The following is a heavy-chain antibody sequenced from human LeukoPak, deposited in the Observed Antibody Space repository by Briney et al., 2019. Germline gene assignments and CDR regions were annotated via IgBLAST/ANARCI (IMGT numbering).Heavy chain of an antibody. J-gene: IGHJ4*02. Sequence: GGSLRLSCAASGFTFSSYEMNWVRQAPGKGLEWVSYISSSGSTRYYADSVKGRFTISRDDAKNSLYLQMNSLRVEDTAVYYCTRNGFSSGLDYWGQGTLVTVSS. CDR1: GFTFSSYE. CDR2: ISSSGSTR. V-gene: IGHV3-48*03. CDR3: TRNGFSSGLDY. D-gene: IGHD6-19*01.